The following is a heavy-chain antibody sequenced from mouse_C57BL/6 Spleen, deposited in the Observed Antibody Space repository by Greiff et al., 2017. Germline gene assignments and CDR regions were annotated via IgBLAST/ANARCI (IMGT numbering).Heavy chain of an antibody. CDR3: ARLTDPYYYAMDY. J-gene: IGHJ4*01. D-gene: IGHD4-1*01. Sequence: EVKLMESGPGLVKPSQSLSLTCSVTGYSITSGYYWNWIRQFPGNKLEWIGYISYDGSNNYNPSLKNRISITRDTSKNQFFLKLNSVTTEDTATYYCARLTDPYYYAMDYWGQGTSVTVSS. CDR2: ISYDGSN. V-gene: IGHV3-6*01. CDR1: GYSITSGYY.